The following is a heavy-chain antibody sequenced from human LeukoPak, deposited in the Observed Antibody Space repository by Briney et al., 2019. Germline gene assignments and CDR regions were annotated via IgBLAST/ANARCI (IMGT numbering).Heavy chain of an antibody. CDR1: GASISSGGYY. V-gene: IGHV4-31*03. CDR3: ARAGGDKHGGRFDP. CDR2: IYYSGST. D-gene: IGHD4-17*01. J-gene: IGHJ5*02. Sequence: PSQTLSLTCTVSGASISSGGYYWSWIRQHPGKGLEWIGYIYYSGSTYYNPSLKSRVTISVDTSKNQFSLKLSSVTAADTAVYYCARAGGDKHGGRFDPWGQGTLVTVSS.